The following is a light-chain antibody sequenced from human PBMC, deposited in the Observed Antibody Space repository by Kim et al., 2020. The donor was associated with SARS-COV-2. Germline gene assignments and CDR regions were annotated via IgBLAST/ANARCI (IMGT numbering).Light chain of an antibody. CDR1: SSDVGGYKY. V-gene: IGLV2-11*01. CDR2: DVS. CDR3: CSYAGSYTHYV. Sequence: QSAPTQARSVSGSPGQSVTISCTGTSSDVGGYKYVSWYQQHPGKAPKLMIYDVSKRPSGVPDRFSGSKSGNTASLTISGLQAEDEADYYCCSYAGSYTHYVFGTGTQLTVL. J-gene: IGLJ1*01.